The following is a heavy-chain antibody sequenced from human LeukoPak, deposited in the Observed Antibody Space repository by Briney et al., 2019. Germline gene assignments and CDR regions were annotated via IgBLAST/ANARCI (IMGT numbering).Heavy chain of an antibody. CDR1: GFTFSDYY. CDR2: ISSSGSTI. V-gene: IGHV3-11*04. J-gene: IGHJ4*02. D-gene: IGHD2-2*01. Sequence: GGSLRLSCAASGFTFSDYYMSWIRQAPGKGLEWVSYISSSGSTIYYADSVKGRFTISRDNAKNSLYLQMNSLRAEDTAVYYCAREGTGYCSSTSCYEVVYWGQGTLVTVSS. CDR3: AREGTGYCSSTSCYEVVY.